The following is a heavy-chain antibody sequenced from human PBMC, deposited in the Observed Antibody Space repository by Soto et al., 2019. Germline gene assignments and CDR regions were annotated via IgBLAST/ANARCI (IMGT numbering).Heavy chain of an antibody. Sequence: GGSLRLSCAASGFTFSDYYMSWIRQAPGKGLEWVSYISSSGSTIYYADSVKGRFTISRDNAKNSLYLQMNSLRVEDTAVYYCASYRCSGGSCYYYYYGMDVWGQGTTVTVSS. CDR2: ISSSGSTI. CDR3: ASYRCSGGSCYYYYYGMDV. CDR1: GFTFSDYY. D-gene: IGHD2-15*01. J-gene: IGHJ6*02. V-gene: IGHV3-11*01.